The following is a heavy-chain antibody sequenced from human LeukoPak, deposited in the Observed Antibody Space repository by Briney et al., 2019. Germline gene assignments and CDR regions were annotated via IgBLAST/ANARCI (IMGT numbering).Heavy chain of an antibody. Sequence: GGSLRLSCAASGFTLSDYSVNWVRQAPGKGLEGISYITNSNAIPYSDSVKGRFTISRDNAENSLYLQMNSLRVEDTAFYYCARDLAYSRLDYWGQGMLVTVSS. CDR2: ITNSNAI. CDR1: GFTLSDYS. V-gene: IGHV3-69-1*01. J-gene: IGHJ4*02. D-gene: IGHD5-18*01. CDR3: ARDLAYSRLDY.